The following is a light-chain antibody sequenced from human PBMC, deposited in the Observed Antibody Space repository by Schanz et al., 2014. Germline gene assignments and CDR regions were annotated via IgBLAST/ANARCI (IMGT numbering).Light chain of an antibody. CDR1: SSDFGAYNS. CDR3: SSYTTSNTWV. CDR2: EVN. V-gene: IGLV2-8*01. Sequence: QSALTQPPSASGSPGQSVTISCTGTSSDFGAYNSVSWYQQHPGKAPKLIIYEVNKRPSGVPDRFSGSKSGNTASLTVSGLQAEDEAHYYCSSYTTSNTWVFGGGTKLTVL. J-gene: IGLJ3*02.